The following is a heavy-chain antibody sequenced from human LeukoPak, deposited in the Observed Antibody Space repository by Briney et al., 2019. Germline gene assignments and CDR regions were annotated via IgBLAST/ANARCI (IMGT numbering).Heavy chain of an antibody. J-gene: IGHJ4*02. V-gene: IGHV4-30-4*07. CDR1: GGSISSGGYS. D-gene: IGHD5-18*01. Sequence: SETLSLTCAVSGGSISSGGYSWSWIRQPPGEGLEWIGYIYYSGSTYYNPSLKSRVTISVDTSKNQFSLKLSSVTAADTAVYYCARVDTAMVFDYWGQGTLVTVSS. CDR3: ARVDTAMVFDY. CDR2: IYYSGST.